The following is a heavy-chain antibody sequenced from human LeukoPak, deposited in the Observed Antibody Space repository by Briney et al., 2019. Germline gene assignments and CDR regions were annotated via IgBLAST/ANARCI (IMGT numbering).Heavy chain of an antibody. CDR3: ARDAGYFDY. Sequence: GGSLRLSCAASGFTFSSFWLSWVRQAPTKGLEWVANIKQDGSETYYVDSVKGRFTISRDNAKNSLFLQMDSLRAEDTAVYYCARDAGYFDYWGQGTLVTVSS. CDR1: GFTFSSFW. V-gene: IGHV3-7*01. CDR2: IKQDGSET. J-gene: IGHJ4*02.